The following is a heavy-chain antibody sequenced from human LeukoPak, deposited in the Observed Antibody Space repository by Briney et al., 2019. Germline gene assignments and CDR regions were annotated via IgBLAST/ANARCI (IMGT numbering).Heavy chain of an antibody. CDR1: GFTLRSYA. V-gene: IGHV3-48*02. J-gene: IGHJ4*02. CDR3: ASAGSGLY. D-gene: IGHD6-19*01. CDR2: ISSSSSTI. Sequence: PGGSLRLSCAASGFTLRSYAMTWVRQAPGKGLEWVSYISSSSSTIYYADSVKGRFTISRDNAKNSLYLQMNSLRDEDTAVYYCASAGSGLYWGQGTLVTVSS.